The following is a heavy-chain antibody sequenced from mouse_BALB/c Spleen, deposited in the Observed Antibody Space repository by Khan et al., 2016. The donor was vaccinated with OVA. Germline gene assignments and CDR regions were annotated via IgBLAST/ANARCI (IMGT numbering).Heavy chain of an antibody. D-gene: IGHD2-3*01. J-gene: IGHJ4*01. CDR2: IWAGGSP. V-gene: IGHV2-9*02. Sequence: VELVESGPGLVAPSQSLSITCTVSGFSLTSYGVNWVRQPPGKGLEWLGVIWAGGSPNYNSALMSRLSISKDNSTSQVFLNMNSLQTDDTAMYSCARFYEPYYSMDYWGQGTSVTVSS. CDR1: GFSLTSYG. CDR3: ARFYEPYYSMDY.